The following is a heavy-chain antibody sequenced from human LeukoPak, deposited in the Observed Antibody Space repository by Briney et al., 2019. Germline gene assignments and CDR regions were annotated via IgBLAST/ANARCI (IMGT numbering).Heavy chain of an antibody. Sequence: SETLSLTCTVSGGSISSYYWSWLRQPPGKGLEWIGYIYYSGSTNYNPSLKSRVTISVDTSKNQFSLKLSSVTAADTAVYYCARVSHYDFWSGSPHNWFDPWGQGTLVTVSS. CDR1: GGSISSYY. J-gene: IGHJ5*02. CDR3: ARVSHYDFWSGSPHNWFDP. V-gene: IGHV4-59*01. D-gene: IGHD3-3*01. CDR2: IYYSGST.